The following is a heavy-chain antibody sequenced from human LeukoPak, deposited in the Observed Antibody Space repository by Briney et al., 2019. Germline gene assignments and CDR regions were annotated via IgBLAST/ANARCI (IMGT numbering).Heavy chain of an antibody. CDR1: GGSISSGGYS. V-gene: IGHV4-30-2*01. CDR3: ARLVVVTASLRWFDP. D-gene: IGHD2-21*02. Sequence: SETLSLTCAVSGGSISSGGYSWSWIRQPPGKGLEWIGYIYHSGSTYYNPSLKSRVTISVDTSKNQFSLKLSSVTAADTAVYYCARLVVVTASLRWFDPWGQGTLVTVSS. CDR2: IYHSGST. J-gene: IGHJ5*02.